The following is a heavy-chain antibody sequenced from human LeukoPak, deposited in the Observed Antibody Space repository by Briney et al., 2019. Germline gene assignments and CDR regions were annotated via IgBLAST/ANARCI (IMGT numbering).Heavy chain of an antibody. CDR2: IKQDGSEK. V-gene: IGHV3-7*01. J-gene: IGHJ5*02. Sequence: GGSLRLSCAASGFTFSSYWMSWVRQAPGKGLEWVANIKQDGSEKYYVDSVKGRFTISRDNAKNSLYLQMNSLRAEDTAVYYCARGRAVAGLKFDPWGQGTLATVSS. CDR3: ARGRAVAGLKFDP. D-gene: IGHD6-19*01. CDR1: GFTFSSYW.